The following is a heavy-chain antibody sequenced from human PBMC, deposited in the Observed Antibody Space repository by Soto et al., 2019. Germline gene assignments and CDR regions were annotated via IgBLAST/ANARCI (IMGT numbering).Heavy chain of an antibody. CDR1: GGSISSYY. D-gene: IGHD3-10*01. CDR3: ARVERKYYGSGIRNYYYYMDV. V-gene: IGHV4-59*01. CDR2: IYYSGST. Sequence: SETLSLTCTVSGGSISSYYWSWIRQPPGKGLEWIGYIYYSGSTNYNPSLKSRVTISVDTSKNPFSLKLSSVTAADTAVYYCARVERKYYGSGIRNYYYYMDVWGKGTTVTVSS. J-gene: IGHJ6*03.